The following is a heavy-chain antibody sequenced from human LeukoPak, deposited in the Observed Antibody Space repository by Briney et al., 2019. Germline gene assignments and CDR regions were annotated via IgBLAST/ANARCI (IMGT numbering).Heavy chain of an antibody. CDR3: ARHKYSGYDHLT. CDR2: IYYTGRT. Sequence: SETLSLTCSVSGGSINSDYWSWLRQPPGKGPEWIGYIYYTGRTTYSPSLESRVTISVDTSKKQFSLRLRSVTAADTAVYYCARHKYSGYDHLTWGQGTLVTVPS. V-gene: IGHV4-59*08. CDR1: GGSINSDY. J-gene: IGHJ4*02. D-gene: IGHD5-12*01.